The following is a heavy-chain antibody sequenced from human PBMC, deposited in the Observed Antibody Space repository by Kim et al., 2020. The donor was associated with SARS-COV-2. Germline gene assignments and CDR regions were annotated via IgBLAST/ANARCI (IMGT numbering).Heavy chain of an antibody. V-gene: IGHV4-34*01. Sequence: SETLSLTCAVYGGSFSGYYWSWIRQPPGKGLEWIGEINHSGSTNYNPSLKSRVTISVDTSKNQFSLKLSSVTAADTAVYYCARNVLRFLEWPDAFDIWGQGTMVTVSS. J-gene: IGHJ3*02. D-gene: IGHD3-3*01. CDR3: ARNVLRFLEWPDAFDI. CDR1: GGSFSGYY. CDR2: INHSGST.